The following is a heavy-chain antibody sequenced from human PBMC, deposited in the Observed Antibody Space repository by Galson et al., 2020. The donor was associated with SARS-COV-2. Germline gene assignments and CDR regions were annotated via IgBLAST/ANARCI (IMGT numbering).Heavy chain of an antibody. Sequence: ASVKVSCKASGYTLSSYYMHWVRQAPGQGLEWMGIINPSGGSASYSHKFQGRITMTRDTSTSTVYMELNSLTSADTAVYYCARGRVGGGYWGQGTLVIGSS. V-gene: IGHV1-46*03. CDR3: ARGRVGGGY. CDR1: GYTLSSYY. CDR2: INPSGGSA. D-gene: IGHD3-16*01. J-gene: IGHJ4*02.